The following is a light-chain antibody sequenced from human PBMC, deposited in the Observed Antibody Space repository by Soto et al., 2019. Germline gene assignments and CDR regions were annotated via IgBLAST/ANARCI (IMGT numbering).Light chain of an antibody. CDR1: QSVSSRY. Sequence: EIVLTQSPGTLFMSPGERATLSCRASQSVSSRYVAWHQQKPGQAPRLLLSGATNRATGIPDRFSGSGSGTDFTLTISRMEPENFAVYYCQQYSNSPLTFGPGTKVEIK. V-gene: IGKV3-20*01. J-gene: IGKJ3*01. CDR2: GAT. CDR3: QQYSNSPLT.